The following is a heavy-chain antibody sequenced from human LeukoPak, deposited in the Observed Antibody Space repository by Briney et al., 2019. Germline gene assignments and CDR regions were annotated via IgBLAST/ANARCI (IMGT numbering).Heavy chain of an antibody. CDR1: GFTFGNYG. D-gene: IGHD2-21*02. V-gene: IGHV3-20*04. CDR2: INWNGGST. Sequence: GGSLRLSCAASGFTFGNYGMSWVRQAPGKGLEWVSGINWNGGSTGYADSVEGRFTISRDNAKNSQYLQMNSLRVEDTALYYCARAQTYGDSRLLLDYWGQGTLVAVSS. CDR3: ARAQTYGDSRLLLDY. J-gene: IGHJ4*02.